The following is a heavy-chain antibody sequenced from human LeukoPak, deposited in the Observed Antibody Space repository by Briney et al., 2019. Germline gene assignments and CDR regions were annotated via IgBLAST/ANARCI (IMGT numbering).Heavy chain of an antibody. V-gene: IGHV3-30*18. CDR1: GFTFSSYG. D-gene: IGHD2-15*01. CDR3: AKDGIDCSGGSCYSGSFDY. CDR2: ISYDGSNK. J-gene: IGHJ4*02. Sequence: GGSRRLSCAASGFTFSSYGMHWVRKAPGKGLGWGAVISYDGSNKYYADSVKGRSTISRDNSKNTLYLQMNSLRAEDTAVYYCAKDGIDCSGGSCYSGSFDYWGQGTLVTVSS.